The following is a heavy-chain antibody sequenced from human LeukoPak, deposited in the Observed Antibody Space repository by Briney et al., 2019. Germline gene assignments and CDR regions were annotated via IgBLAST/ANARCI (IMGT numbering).Heavy chain of an antibody. CDR1: GFTFSSYA. D-gene: IGHD3-10*01. CDR3: AKGLTFYGSGSYRFYY. CDR2: ISGSGGST. Sequence: GGSLRLSCAAYGFTFSSYALSWVRQAPGKGLEWVSAISGSGGSTYYADSVKGRFTISRDNSKNTLYLQMNSLRDEDTAVYYCAKGLTFYGSGSYRFYYWGQGTLVTVSS. J-gene: IGHJ4*02. V-gene: IGHV3-23*01.